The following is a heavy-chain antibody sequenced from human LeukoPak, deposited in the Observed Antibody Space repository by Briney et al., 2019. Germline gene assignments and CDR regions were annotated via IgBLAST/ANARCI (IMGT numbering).Heavy chain of an antibody. V-gene: IGHV3-21*01. CDR1: GFTFSSYS. Sequence: GGSLRLSCAASGFTFSSYSMNWVRQAPGKGLEWVSSISSSSSYIYYADSVKGRFTISRDNAKNSLYLQMNSLRAEDTAVYYCARDNGYGYSQRDAFDIWGQGTMVTVSS. CDR3: ARDNGYGYSQRDAFDI. J-gene: IGHJ3*02. D-gene: IGHD5-12*01. CDR2: ISSSSSYI.